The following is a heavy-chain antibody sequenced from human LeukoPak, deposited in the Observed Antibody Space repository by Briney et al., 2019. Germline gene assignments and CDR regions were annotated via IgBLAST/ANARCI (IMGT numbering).Heavy chain of an antibody. Sequence: SETLSLTCAVYGGSFSGYYWSWIRQPPGKGLEWIGEINHSGSTNYDPSLKSRVTISVDTSKNQFSLKLSSVTAADTAVYYCARGTMTTVTYYFDYWGQGTLVTVSS. CDR1: GGSFSGYY. CDR3: ARGTMTTVTYYFDY. D-gene: IGHD4-17*01. CDR2: INHSGST. J-gene: IGHJ4*02. V-gene: IGHV4-34*01.